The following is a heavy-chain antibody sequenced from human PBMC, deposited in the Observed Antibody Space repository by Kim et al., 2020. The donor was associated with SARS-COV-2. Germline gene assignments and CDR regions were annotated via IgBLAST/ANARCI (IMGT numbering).Heavy chain of an antibody. CDR2: IYYSGST. V-gene: IGHV4-31*03. Sequence: SETLSLTCTVSGGSISSGGYYWSWIRQHPGKGLEWIGYIYYSGSTYYNPSLKSRVTISVDTSKNQFSLKLSSVTAADTAVYYCARGDAVGFLVQGVIDYWGQGTLVTVSS. CDR3: ARGDAVGFLVQGVIDY. CDR1: GGSISSGGYY. D-gene: IGHD3-10*01. J-gene: IGHJ4*02.